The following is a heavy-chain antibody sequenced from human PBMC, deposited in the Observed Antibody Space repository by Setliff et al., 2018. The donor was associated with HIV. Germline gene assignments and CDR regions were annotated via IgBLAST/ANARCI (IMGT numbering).Heavy chain of an antibody. CDR1: GYTFTSHY. CDR3: ARAAVAGPWRKLDY. D-gene: IGHD6-19*01. V-gene: IGHV1-18*04. J-gene: IGHJ4*02. Sequence: ASVKVSCKASGYTFTSHYIHWVRQAPGQGLEWMGRVSAYNGNTDHAQRLQGRVTMTTDTSTRTAYMELRSLRSDDTAVYYCARAAVAGPWRKLDYWGQGTLVTVSS. CDR2: VSAYNGNT.